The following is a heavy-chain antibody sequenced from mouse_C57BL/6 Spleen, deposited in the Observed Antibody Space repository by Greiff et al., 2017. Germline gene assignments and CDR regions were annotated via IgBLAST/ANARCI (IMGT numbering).Heavy chain of an antibody. CDR2: IDPSDSYT. V-gene: IGHV1-59*01. D-gene: IGHD2-1*01. Sequence: QVQLQQPGAELVRPGTSVKLSCKASGYTFTSYWMHWVKQRPGQGLEWIGVIDPSDSYTNYNQKFKGKATLTVDTSSSTAYMQLSSLTSEDSAVYYCARTGYYGNYYWGQGTTLTVSS. J-gene: IGHJ2*01. CDR3: ARTGYYGNYY. CDR1: GYTFTSYW.